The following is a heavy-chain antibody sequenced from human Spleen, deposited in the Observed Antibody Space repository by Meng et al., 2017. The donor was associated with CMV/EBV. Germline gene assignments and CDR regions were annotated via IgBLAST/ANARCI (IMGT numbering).Heavy chain of an antibody. V-gene: IGHV1-2*02. CDR3: AREVREEPYPD. Sequence: ASVKVSCKASGYTFTAHYFHWVRQAPGQGLEWMGWIHPHRGDTNYAQQFQGRVTLTRDTSISTAYMELSRLRSDDTAVYYCAREVREEPYPDWGQGTLVTVSS. CDR1: GYTFTAHY. D-gene: IGHD1-14*01. CDR2: IHPHRGDT. J-gene: IGHJ4*02.